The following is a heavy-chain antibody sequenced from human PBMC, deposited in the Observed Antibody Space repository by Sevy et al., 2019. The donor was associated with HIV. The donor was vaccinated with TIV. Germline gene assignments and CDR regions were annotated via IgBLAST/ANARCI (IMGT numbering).Heavy chain of an antibody. V-gene: IGHV3-23*01. D-gene: IGHD3-10*01. J-gene: IGHJ4*02. Sequence: GGSLRLSCAASGFTFSSYAMSWVRQAPGKGLEWVSAISGSGGSTYYADSVKGRFTISRDNSKNTLYLQMNSLRAADTAVYYCAKVVGSLMVRGVIPYFDYWGQGTLVTVSS. CDR2: ISGSGGST. CDR3: AKVVGSLMVRGVIPYFDY. CDR1: GFTFSSYA.